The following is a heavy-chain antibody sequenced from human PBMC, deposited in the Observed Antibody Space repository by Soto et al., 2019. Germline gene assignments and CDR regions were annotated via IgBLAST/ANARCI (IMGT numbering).Heavy chain of an antibody. CDR1: GFTFSNYA. V-gene: IGHV3-23*01. Sequence: EVQLLESGGGLVQPGGSLRLSCAASGFTFSNYAMSWVRQAPGEGLEWVSGISGSGGSTYYTDSVRGRFTISRDNSKNRLYLQMNSMRAEDTAVYYCAKGRGTPYYFDYWGQGTLVTVSS. CDR3: AKGRGTPYYFDY. J-gene: IGHJ4*02. CDR2: ISGSGGST.